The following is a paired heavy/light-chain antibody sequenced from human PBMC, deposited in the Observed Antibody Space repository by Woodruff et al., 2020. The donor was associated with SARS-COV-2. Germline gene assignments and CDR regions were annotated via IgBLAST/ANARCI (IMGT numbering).Heavy chain of an antibody. CDR1: GFTFSSYA. CDR2: ISYDGSNK. D-gene: IGHD6-13*01. J-gene: IGHJ4*02. CDR3: ARDHGIAAAGIDY. V-gene: IGHV3-30-3*01. Sequence: QVQLVESGGGVVQPGRSLRLSCAASGFTFSSYAMHWVRQAPGKGLEWVAVISYDGSNKYYADSVKGRFTISRDNSKNTLYLQMNSLRAEDTAVYYCARDHGIAAAGIDYWGQGTLVTVSS.
Light chain of an antibody. CDR3: QQFNNYRAT. Sequence: AIQLTQSPSSLSASVGDRVTITCRASQGISSALAWYQQKPGKAPKLLIYDASSLESGVPSRFSGSGSGTDFTLTISSLQPEDFATYYCQQFNNYRATFGGGTKVEIK. CDR2: DAS. V-gene: IGKV1D-13*01. CDR1: QGISSA. J-gene: IGKJ4*01.